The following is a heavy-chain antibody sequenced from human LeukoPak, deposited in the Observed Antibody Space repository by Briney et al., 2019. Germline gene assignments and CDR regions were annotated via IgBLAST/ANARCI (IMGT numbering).Heavy chain of an antibody. CDR2: ISWNSGSI. CDR1: GFTFDDYA. CDR3: AKDQRITMVRGVIID. Sequence: GGSLRLSCAASGFTFDDYAMHWVRQAPGKGLEWVSGISWNSGSIGYADSVKGRFTISRDNAKNSLYLQMNSLRAEDTALYYCAKDQRITMVRGVIIDWGQGTLVTVSS. D-gene: IGHD3-10*01. J-gene: IGHJ4*02. V-gene: IGHV3-9*01.